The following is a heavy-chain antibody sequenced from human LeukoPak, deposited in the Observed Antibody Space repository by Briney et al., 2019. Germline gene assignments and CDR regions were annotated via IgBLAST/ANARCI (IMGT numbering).Heavy chain of an antibody. V-gene: IGHV3-23*01. CDR3: APEQGVVPADYGMDV. J-gene: IGHJ6*02. D-gene: IGHD2-2*01. CDR2: ISGSGGST. Sequence: AISGSGGSTYYADSVKGRFTISRDNSKNTLYLQMNSLRAEDTAVYYCAPEQGVVPADYGMDVWGQGTTVTVSS.